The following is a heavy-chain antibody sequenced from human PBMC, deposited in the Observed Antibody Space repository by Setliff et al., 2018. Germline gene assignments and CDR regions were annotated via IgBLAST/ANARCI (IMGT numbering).Heavy chain of an antibody. CDR2: IIPIFGTA. J-gene: IGHJ6*03. V-gene: IGHV1-69*06. CDR3: ARDKLWLMGYYYYYMDV. Sequence: GASVKVSCKASGGTFSSYAITWVRQAPGQGLEWMGGIIPIFGTANYAQKFQGRVTITADKSTSTAYMELSSLRSEDTAVYYCARDKLWLMGYYYYYMDVWGKGTTVTVSS. CDR1: GGTFSSYA. D-gene: IGHD5-18*01.